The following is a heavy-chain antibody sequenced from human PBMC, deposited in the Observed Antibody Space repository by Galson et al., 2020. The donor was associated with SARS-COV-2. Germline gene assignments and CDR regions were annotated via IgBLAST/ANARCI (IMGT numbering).Heavy chain of an antibody. CDR1: SGSVTSGGFH. Sequence: SQTLSLTCTVSSGSVTSGGFHWSWSRQPPGKGLEWSGYIHDSGSTNYNPSLKSRVIISLDTSKNQFSLKLSSVTAADTAVYYCARDLSGNFGVSEWFAPWGQGTLVTVSS. CDR3: ARDLSGNFGVSEWFAP. J-gene: IGHJ5*02. V-gene: IGHV4-61*08. CDR2: IHDSGST. D-gene: IGHD3-3*01.